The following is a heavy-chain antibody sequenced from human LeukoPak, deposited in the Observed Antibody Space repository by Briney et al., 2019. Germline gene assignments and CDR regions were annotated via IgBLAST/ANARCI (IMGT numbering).Heavy chain of an antibody. D-gene: IGHD5-12*01. CDR1: GFTFSSYS. J-gene: IGHJ4*02. CDR3: AKLAGSGHGTYYFDY. V-gene: IGHV3-23*01. CDR2: ISGSGGST. Sequence: GGSLRLSCEASGFTFSSYSMSWVRQAPGKGLEWVSAISGSGGSTNYAGSVQGRFTTSRDNSKNTLFLQMNSLRAEDTAVYYCAKLAGSGHGTYYFDYWGPRILVTVSS.